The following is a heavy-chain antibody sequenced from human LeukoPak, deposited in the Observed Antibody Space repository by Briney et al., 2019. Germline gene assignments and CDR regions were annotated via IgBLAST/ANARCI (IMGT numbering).Heavy chain of an antibody. CDR3: ATDRNSGKYYDY. D-gene: IGHD1-26*01. V-gene: IGHV3-30*03. J-gene: IGHJ4*02. Sequence: GGSLRLSCAASGFIFSSYGMHWVRQAPGKGLEWVAVISYDGSNKYYADSVKGRFTISRDNAKNTLYLQMNSLRAEDTAVYYCATDRNSGKYYDYWGQGTLVTVSS. CDR2: ISYDGSNK. CDR1: GFIFSSYG.